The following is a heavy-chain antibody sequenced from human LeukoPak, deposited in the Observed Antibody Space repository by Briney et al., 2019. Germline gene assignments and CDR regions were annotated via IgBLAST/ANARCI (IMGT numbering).Heavy chain of an antibody. CDR2: INPNSGGT. CDR1: GYTFTGYY. Sequence: ASVKVSCKASGYTFTGYYMHWVRQAPGQGLEWMGWINPNSGGTNYAQKFQGRVTMTRDTSISTAYMELSRLRSDDTAVYYCARERGTSSGWYVDRFRWFDPWGQGTLVTVSS. V-gene: IGHV1-2*02. J-gene: IGHJ5*02. D-gene: IGHD6-19*01. CDR3: ARERGTSSGWYVDRFRWFDP.